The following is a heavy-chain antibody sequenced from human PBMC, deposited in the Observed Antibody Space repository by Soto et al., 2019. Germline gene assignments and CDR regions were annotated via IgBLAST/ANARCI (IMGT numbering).Heavy chain of an antibody. CDR1: GFTFSTYA. D-gene: IGHD6-6*01. CDR3: ARDRDVQLVIYYYSGMDV. Sequence: GGSLRLSCAASGFTFSTYAMSWVRQAPGKGLEWVAAIFGGGGGNYYADSVKGRFTISRDSSMDTLYLEMNSLRAEDTAVYYCARDRDVQLVIYYYSGMDVWGQGTTVTVSS. CDR2: IFGGGGGN. V-gene: IGHV3-23*01. J-gene: IGHJ6*02.